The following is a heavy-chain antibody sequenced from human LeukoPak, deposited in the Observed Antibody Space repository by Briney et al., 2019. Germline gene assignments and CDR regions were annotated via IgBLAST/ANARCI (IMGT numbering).Heavy chain of an antibody. J-gene: IGHJ6*03. V-gene: IGHV3-9*01. CDR3: AKDAYGAATFFYYMDD. D-gene: IGHD2/OR15-2a*01. Sequence: GGSLRLSCAASGFSFDDYAMHWGRQAPGKGLELVSGISWHSCRLAYADSVRGRFTISSDTAKNYLSLQMNSLSADDTAVYYCAKDAYGAATFFYYMDDWGKGTTVIVSS. CDR1: GFSFDDYA. CDR2: ISWHSCRL.